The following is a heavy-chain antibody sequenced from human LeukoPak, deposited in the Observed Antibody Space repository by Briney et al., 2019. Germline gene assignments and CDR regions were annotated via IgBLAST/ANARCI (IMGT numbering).Heavy chain of an antibody. V-gene: IGHV3-48*04. Sequence: SGGSLRLSCAVSGFTFSSYSMNWVRQAAGKGLEWVSYISSGSDTVHYADSVKGRFTISRDNAKNSLYLQMDSLRAEDTAVYYCARDPSVYCASTSCSDLDYWGQGTVVTVSS. J-gene: IGHJ4*02. CDR2: ISSGSDTV. D-gene: IGHD2-2*01. CDR1: GFTFSSYS. CDR3: ARDPSVYCASTSCSDLDY.